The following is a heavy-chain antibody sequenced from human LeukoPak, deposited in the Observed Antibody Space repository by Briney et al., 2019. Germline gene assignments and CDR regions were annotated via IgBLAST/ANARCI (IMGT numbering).Heavy chain of an antibody. CDR3: ARDLGGYGSGRRFDY. V-gene: IGHV1-46*01. Sequence: ASVKVSCKTSGFIFTGYYMHWVRQAPGQGLEWMGIINPSGGSTSYAQKFQGRVTMTRDTSTSTVYMELSSLRSEDTAVYYCARDLGGYGSGRRFDYWGQGTLVTVSS. CDR1: GFIFTGYY. J-gene: IGHJ4*02. CDR2: INPSGGST. D-gene: IGHD3-10*01.